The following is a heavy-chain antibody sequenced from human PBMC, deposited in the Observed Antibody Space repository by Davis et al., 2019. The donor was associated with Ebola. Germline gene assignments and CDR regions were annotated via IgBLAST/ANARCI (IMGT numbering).Heavy chain of an antibody. D-gene: IGHD3-10*01. CDR3: ARLYYGEQDY. CDR1: GYTFTSYY. J-gene: IGHJ4*02. V-gene: IGHV1-46*01. Sequence: AASVKVSCKASGYTFTSYYMHWVRQAPGQGLEWMGIINPSGGSTSYAQKLQGRVTMTTDTSASTAYMELSSLRSEDTAVYYCARLYYGEQDYWGQGTLVTVSS. CDR2: INPSGGST.